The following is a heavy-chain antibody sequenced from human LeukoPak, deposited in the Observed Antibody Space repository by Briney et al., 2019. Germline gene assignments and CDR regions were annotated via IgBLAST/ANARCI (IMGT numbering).Heavy chain of an antibody. V-gene: IGHV1-2*02. Sequence: ASVKVSCKASGYTFTGYYMHWVRQAPGQGLEWMGWINPNSGGTNYAQKFQGRVTMTRDTSISTAYMELRSLRSDDTAVYYCARGSDYGDYSGSWSMAFDIWGQGTMVTVSS. CDR3: ARGSDYGDYSGSWSMAFDI. CDR1: GYTFTGYY. D-gene: IGHD4-17*01. CDR2: INPNSGGT. J-gene: IGHJ3*02.